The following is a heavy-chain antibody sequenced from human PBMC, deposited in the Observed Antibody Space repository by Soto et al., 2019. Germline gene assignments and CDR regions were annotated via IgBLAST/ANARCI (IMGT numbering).Heavy chain of an antibody. CDR2: IYHSGST. V-gene: IGHV4-30-2*01. CDR1: GGSISRGGYS. D-gene: IGHD6-19*01. Sequence: QLQLQESGSGLVKPSQTLSLTCAVSGGSISRGGYSWSWLRQLPGKGLEWIGYIYHSGSTYYNPSLKSRVTILVDRSKNHAALKLSSVTAADTAVYYWAKAGGLGAVAVDYWGQGTLVTVSS. CDR3: AKAGGLGAVAVDY. J-gene: IGHJ4*02.